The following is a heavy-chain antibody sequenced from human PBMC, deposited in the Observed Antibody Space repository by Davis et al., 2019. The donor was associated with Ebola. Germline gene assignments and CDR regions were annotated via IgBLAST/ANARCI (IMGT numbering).Heavy chain of an antibody. CDR2: IIPIFGTP. CDR3: AREMSRGYDRDAFDI. CDR1: GVTFSTCA. D-gene: IGHD5-12*01. J-gene: IGHJ3*02. V-gene: IGHV1-69*13. Sequence: SVKVSCKASGVTFSTCALSWVRQAPGQGLEWVGNIIPIFGTPTYAQKFQGRVTITADESTSTAYMELTSLRPDDTAVYFCAREMSRGYDRDAFDIWGEGTMVTVSS.